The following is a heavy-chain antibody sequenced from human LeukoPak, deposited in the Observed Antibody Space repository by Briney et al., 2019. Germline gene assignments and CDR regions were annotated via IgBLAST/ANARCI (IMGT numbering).Heavy chain of an antibody. J-gene: IGHJ5*02. CDR1: KFNFNSYG. CDR3: ARGKRGYSYGFQYNWFDP. CDR2: ISGSGGST. Sequence: GGSLRLSCTTSKFNFNSYGMTWVRQAPGKGLEWVSSISGSGGSTQYAASVQGRFTISRDNSKNTLYLQMNSLRAEDTAVYYCARGKRGYSYGFQYNWFDPWGQGTLVTVSS. V-gene: IGHV3-23*01. D-gene: IGHD5-18*01.